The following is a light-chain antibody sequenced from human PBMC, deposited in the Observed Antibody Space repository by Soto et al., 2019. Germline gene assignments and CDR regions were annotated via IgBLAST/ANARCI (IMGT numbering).Light chain of an antibody. CDR1: QSVSSSY. CDR2: GAS. V-gene: IGKV3-20*01. CDR3: QQYGSSLLT. J-gene: IGKJ4*01. Sequence: EIVLTQSPGTLSLSPGERATLSCRASQSVSSSYLAWYQQKPGQAPRLLIYGASGRATGIPDRFSGSGSGTDFTLTIGRLEPEDFAVYYCQQYGSSLLTFGGGAKVEIK.